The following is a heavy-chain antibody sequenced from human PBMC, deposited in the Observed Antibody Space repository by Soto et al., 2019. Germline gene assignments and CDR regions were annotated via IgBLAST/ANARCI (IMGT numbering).Heavy chain of an antibody. CDR1: GFTFSSYG. CDR2: ISYDGSNK. V-gene: IGHV3-30*18. CDR3: AKEWELSHYFDY. Sequence: GGSLRLSCAASGFTFSSYGMHWVRQAPGKGLEWVAVISYDGSNKYYADSVKGRFTISRDNSKNTLYLQMNSLRAEDTAVYYCAKEWELSHYFDYWGQGTLVTVSS. D-gene: IGHD1-26*01. J-gene: IGHJ4*02.